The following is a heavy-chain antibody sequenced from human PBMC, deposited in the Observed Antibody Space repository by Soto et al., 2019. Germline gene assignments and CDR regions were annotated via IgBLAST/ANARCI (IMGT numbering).Heavy chain of an antibody. CDR3: ARHISQWQQLGGRFDP. D-gene: IGHD6-13*01. V-gene: IGHV5-51*01. CDR2: IYPGDSDT. Sequence: VESLKISCKGSGYSFTSYWIGWVRQMPGKGLEWMGIIYPGDSDTRYSPSFQGQVTISADKSISTAYLQWSSLKASDTAMYYCARHISQWQQLGGRFDPWGQGTLVTVYS. J-gene: IGHJ5*02. CDR1: GYSFTSYW.